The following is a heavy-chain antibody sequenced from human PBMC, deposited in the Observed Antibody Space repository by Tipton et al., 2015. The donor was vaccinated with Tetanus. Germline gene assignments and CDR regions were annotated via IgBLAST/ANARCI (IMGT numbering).Heavy chain of an antibody. CDR3: ARAPAVLRLSEWLSENYFHY. CDR2: IYHRGTT. V-gene: IGHV4-31*11. CDR1: GDSISNGGYY. J-gene: IGHJ4*02. Sequence: TLSLTCAVSGDSISNGGYYWNWIRQRPGKGLEWLGNIYHRGTTYCNPSLKSRITISVDTSKNQFSLKLSSMTAADTAVYYCARAPAVLRLSEWLSENYFHYWGRGTLVTVSS. D-gene: IGHD3-3*01.